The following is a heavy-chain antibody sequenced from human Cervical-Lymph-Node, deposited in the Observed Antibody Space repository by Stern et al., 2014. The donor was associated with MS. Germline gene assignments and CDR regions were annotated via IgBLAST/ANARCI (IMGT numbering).Heavy chain of an antibody. D-gene: IGHD1-1*01. V-gene: IGHV2-70*04. CDR1: GFSLSTSGMR. CDR3: ARSYNWSPFDP. CDR2: LDWDNTE. Sequence: QVTLKESGPAMVKPTQTLTLTCTFSGFSLSTSGMRVSWIRQPPGRALDWLERLDWDNTEFYSPSLRTRLTISKDTSRNQVVLVMTNMDPTDTATYFCARSYNWSPFDPWGQGTLVTVSS. J-gene: IGHJ5*02.